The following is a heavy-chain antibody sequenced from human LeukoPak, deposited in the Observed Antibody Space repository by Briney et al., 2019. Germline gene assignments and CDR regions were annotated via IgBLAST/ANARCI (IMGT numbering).Heavy chain of an antibody. CDR2: ISYDGSYM. CDR1: GFTFSSYA. Sequence: GGSLRLSCVASGFTFSSYAMHWVRQAPGRGLEWVAVISYDGSYMSYADSVKGRFTISRDNSKNTLYVQMNSLRAEDTAVYYCARGQHWRVESHAFDIWGQGTMVTASS. V-gene: IGHV3-30*04. D-gene: IGHD3-3*01. J-gene: IGHJ3*02. CDR3: ARGQHWRVESHAFDI.